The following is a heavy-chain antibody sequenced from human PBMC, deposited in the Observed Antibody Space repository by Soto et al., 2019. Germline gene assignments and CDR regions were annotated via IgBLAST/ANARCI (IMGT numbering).Heavy chain of an antibody. V-gene: IGHV4-59*01. Sequence: SETLSLTCVVSGGYLSSYYWSWIRQPPGKGLEWIGYIYYSGSTNYNPSLKSRVTISVDTSKNTLYLQMNSLRAEDTAVYYCARAGYCSGGSCYRRAWYFDLWGRGTLVTVSS. CDR1: GGYLSSYY. J-gene: IGHJ2*01. CDR3: ARAGYCSGGSCYRRAWYFDL. CDR2: IYYSGST. D-gene: IGHD2-15*01.